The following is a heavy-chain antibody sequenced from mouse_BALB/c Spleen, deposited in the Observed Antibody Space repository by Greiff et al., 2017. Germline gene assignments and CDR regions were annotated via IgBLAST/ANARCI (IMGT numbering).Heavy chain of an antibody. CDR2: VNPYNGGT. J-gene: IGHJ4*01. CDR1: GYTFTDYY. Sequence: VQLQQSGPELVKPGASVKMSCKASGYTFTDYYMDWVKQSHGESFEWIGRVNPYNGGTSYNQKFKGKATLTVDKSSSTAYMELNSLTSEDSAVYYCAFYYDYDGYAMDYWGQGTSVTVSS. D-gene: IGHD2-4*01. V-gene: IGHV1-19*01. CDR3: AFYYDYDGYAMDY.